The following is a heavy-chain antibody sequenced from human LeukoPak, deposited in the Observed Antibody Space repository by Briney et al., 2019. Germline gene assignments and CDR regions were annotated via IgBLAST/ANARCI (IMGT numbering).Heavy chain of an antibody. D-gene: IGHD6-6*01. J-gene: IGHJ6*03. CDR1: GYTFTGYY. V-gene: IGHV1-2*02. CDR2: INSNSGGT. CDR3: ARVRRPGYSSSSYYYCMDV. Sequence: ASVKVSCKASGYTFTGYYMHWVRQAPGQGLEWMGWINSNSGGTNYAQKFQGRVTMTRDTSTTTAYMELNRLRSDDTAVYYCARVRRPGYSSSSYYYCMDVWGKGTTVTVSS.